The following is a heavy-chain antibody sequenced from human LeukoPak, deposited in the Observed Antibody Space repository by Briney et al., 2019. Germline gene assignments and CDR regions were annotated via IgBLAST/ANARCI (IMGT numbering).Heavy chain of an antibody. D-gene: IGHD3-22*01. CDR3: ARDARPYYYDSSGYGGWYFDL. CDR2: ISGSGGST. Sequence: GGSLRLSCAASGFTFSSYAMSWVRQAPGKGLEWVSAISGSGGSTYYADSVKGRFTISRDNAKNSLYLQMNSLRAEDTAVYYCARDARPYYYDSSGYGGWYFDLWGRGTLVTVSS. CDR1: GFTFSSYA. J-gene: IGHJ2*01. V-gene: IGHV3-23*01.